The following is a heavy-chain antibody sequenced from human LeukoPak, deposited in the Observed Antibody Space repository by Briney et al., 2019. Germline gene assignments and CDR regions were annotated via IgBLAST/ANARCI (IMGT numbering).Heavy chain of an antibody. Sequence: SETLSLTCTVSGGSISSGDYYWSWIRQPPGKGLEWIGYIYYSGGTYYNPSLKSRVTISVDTSKNQFSLKLSSVTAADTAVYYCARAPANYYDSSGLDYWGQGTLVTVSS. CDR1: GGSISSGDYY. CDR2: IYYSGGT. V-gene: IGHV4-30-4*01. J-gene: IGHJ4*02. D-gene: IGHD3-22*01. CDR3: ARAPANYYDSSGLDY.